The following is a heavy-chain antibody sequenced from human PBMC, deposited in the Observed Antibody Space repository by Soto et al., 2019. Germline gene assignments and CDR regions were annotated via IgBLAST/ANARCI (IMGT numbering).Heavy chain of an antibody. CDR1: GGSISSGDYY. CDR3: ARVLQDYYDSSGQTFDY. CDR2: IYYSGST. D-gene: IGHD3-22*01. Sequence: QVQLQESGPGLVKPSQTLSLTCTVSGGSISSGDYYWSWIRQPPGKGLEWIGYIYYSGSTYYNPSLKSRVTISVDTSKNQFALKLSSVTAADTAVYYCARVLQDYYDSSGQTFDYWGQGTLVTVSS. J-gene: IGHJ4*02. V-gene: IGHV4-30-4*01.